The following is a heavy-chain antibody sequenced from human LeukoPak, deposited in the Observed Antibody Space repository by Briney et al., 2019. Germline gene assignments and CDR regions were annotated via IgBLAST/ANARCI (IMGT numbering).Heavy chain of an antibody. J-gene: IGHJ4*02. D-gene: IGHD4-17*01. CDR1: GFTFTSTG. CDR3: AKGHYYGDYAK. CDR2: VSYDGTNK. Sequence: GGSLRLSCAASGFTFTSTGMHWVRQAPGKGLEWLAVVSYDGTNKYYADSVKGRFTVSRDNSKNTAYLQMNSLRVEDTALYYCAKGHYYGDYAKWGQGTLVTVSA. V-gene: IGHV3-30*18.